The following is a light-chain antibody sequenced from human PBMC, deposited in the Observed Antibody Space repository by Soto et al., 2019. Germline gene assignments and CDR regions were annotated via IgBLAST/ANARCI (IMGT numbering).Light chain of an antibody. Sequence: LTQPASVSGSPGQSITISCTGASSYFGVYNSVSWYQHYPGKTPKLMIHDVSNRPSGVSNRFSGSKSGNTASLTISGLQAEDEADYYCSSYTSSSSYVFGSGTKVTVL. V-gene: IGLV2-14*03. CDR1: SSYFGVYNS. CDR2: DVS. J-gene: IGLJ1*01. CDR3: SSYTSSSSYV.